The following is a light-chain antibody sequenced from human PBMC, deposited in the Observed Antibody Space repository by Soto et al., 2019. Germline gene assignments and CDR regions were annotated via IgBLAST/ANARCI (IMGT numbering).Light chain of an antibody. CDR3: SAYTTRSAV. CDR2: EVT. Sequence: QSVLTQPASVSGSPGQSITISCTGTSSDVGGYHYVSWYQQLPGKAPKLMIYEVTKRPSGVSNRFSGSKSDNTASLTISGLQAEDEADYYCSAYTTRSAVFGTGTKVNVL. CDR1: SSDVGGYHY. J-gene: IGLJ1*01. V-gene: IGLV2-14*01.